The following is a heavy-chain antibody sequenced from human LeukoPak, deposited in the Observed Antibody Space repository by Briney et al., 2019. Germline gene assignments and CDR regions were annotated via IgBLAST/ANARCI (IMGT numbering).Heavy chain of an antibody. CDR3: ARDPLHYGGISDAFDI. Sequence: GGSLRLSCATSGFTFSSYSINWVRQAPGKGLEWISYIPGSSTNIKYADSVKGRFTISRDNARNSVYLQMNSLRAEDTAVYYCARDPLHYGGISDAFDIWGQGTMVTVSS. V-gene: IGHV3-48*04. D-gene: IGHD4-23*01. CDR1: GFTFSSYS. CDR2: IPGSSTNI. J-gene: IGHJ3*02.